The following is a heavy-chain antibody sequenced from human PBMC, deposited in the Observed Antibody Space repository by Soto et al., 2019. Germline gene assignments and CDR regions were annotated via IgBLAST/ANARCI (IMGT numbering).Heavy chain of an antibody. CDR1: GFTFSSYG. Sequence: QVQLVESGGGVVQPGRSLRLSCAASGFTFSSYGMHWVRQAPGKGLEWVAVIWYDGSNKDYVDSVKGRFTISRDNSKNTLYLQMNSLRAEDTAVYYCERDWRGAYFDLWGRGTLVTVSS. V-gene: IGHV3-33*01. CDR3: ERDWRGAYFDL. J-gene: IGHJ2*01. CDR2: IWYDGSNK.